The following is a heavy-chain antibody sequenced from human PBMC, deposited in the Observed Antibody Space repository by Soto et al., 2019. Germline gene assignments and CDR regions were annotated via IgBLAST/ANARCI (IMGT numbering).Heavy chain of an antibody. D-gene: IGHD5-18*01. Sequence: ASVKVSCKASGGTFSSYAISWVRQAPGQGLEWMGGIIPIFGTANYAQKFQGRVTITADESTSTAYMELSSLRSEDTAVYYCARDSPGYSYGYSYYGMDVWGQGTLVTVSS. V-gene: IGHV1-69*13. CDR3: ARDSPGYSYGYSYYGMDV. CDR1: GGTFSSYA. J-gene: IGHJ6*02. CDR2: IIPIFGTA.